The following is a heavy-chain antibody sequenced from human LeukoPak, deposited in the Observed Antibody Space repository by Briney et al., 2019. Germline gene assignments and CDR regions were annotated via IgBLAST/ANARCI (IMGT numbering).Heavy chain of an antibody. CDR1: GFTFSSYA. J-gene: IGHJ3*02. CDR3: ARGPSCTSTSCYVIGPLDI. Sequence: PGGSLRLSCATSGFTFSSYAMSWVRQAPGKGLEWVSGISGSGGSTYYADSVKGRFIISRDNSKNTLYLQMHSLRVDDMAVYHYARGPSCTSTSCYVIGPLDIWGLGTTVTVSS. D-gene: IGHD2-2*01. V-gene: IGHV3-23*01. CDR2: ISGSGGST.